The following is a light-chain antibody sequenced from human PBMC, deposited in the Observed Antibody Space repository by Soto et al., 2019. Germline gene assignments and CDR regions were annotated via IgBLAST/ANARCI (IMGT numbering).Light chain of an antibody. V-gene: IGKV1-5*03. CDR2: KAS. J-gene: IGKJ5*01. CDR3: QQANSFPIS. Sequence: DFQMTQSPSTLSASVGDRVTITCRASQNIRSRLAWFQQKPGKAPKLLIYKASTLKSGVPSRFSGSGSGTEFTLTISSLQPGDFATYYCQQANSFPISFGQGTRLEIK. CDR1: QNIRSR.